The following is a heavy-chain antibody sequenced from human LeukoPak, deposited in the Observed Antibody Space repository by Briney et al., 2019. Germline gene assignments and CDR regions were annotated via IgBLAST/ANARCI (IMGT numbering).Heavy chain of an antibody. CDR1: GFTFSSYS. CDR2: ISSSSSYI. CDR3: ASPGHYYDSSGYYGFDY. Sequence: AGGSLRVSCAASGFTFSSYSMNWVRQAPGKGLEWVSSISSSSSYIYYADSVKGRFTISRDNAKNSLYLQMNSLRAEDTAVYYCASPGHYYDSSGYYGFDYWGQGTLVTVSS. J-gene: IGHJ4*02. D-gene: IGHD3-22*01. V-gene: IGHV3-21*01.